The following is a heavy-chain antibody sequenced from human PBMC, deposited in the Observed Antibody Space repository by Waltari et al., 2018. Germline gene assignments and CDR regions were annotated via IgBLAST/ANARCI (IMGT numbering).Heavy chain of an antibody. CDR1: GKSFDKYI. CDR2: IIVSLGMV. CDR3: ARLGDDDDRPHACTI. Sequence: QVLLVQSGAEGKKTGSYVKVTCKASGKSFDKYIINWVRQAPGRGREWMGGIIVSLGMVNSAQKFQDRVIITAGKSTSTAYMDMSSLETDDAAIYYCARLGDDDDRPHACTIWGQGTQVAVSS. V-gene: IGHV1-69*10. D-gene: IGHD3-10*01. J-gene: IGHJ3*02.